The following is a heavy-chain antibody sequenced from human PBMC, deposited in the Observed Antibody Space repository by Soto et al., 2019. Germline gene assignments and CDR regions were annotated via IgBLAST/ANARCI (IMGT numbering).Heavy chain of an antibody. CDR3: ARIYRLEVPASENWFDP. V-gene: IGHV4-4*02. CDR1: SGSISSSNW. J-gene: IGHJ5*02. CDR2: IYHSGST. D-gene: IGHD1-26*01. Sequence: PSETLSLTCAVSSGSISSSNWWSWVRQPPGKGLEWIGEIYHSGSTNYNPSLKSRVTISVDKSKNQFSLKLSSVTAADTAVYYCARIYRLEVPASENWFDPWGQGTLVTVSS.